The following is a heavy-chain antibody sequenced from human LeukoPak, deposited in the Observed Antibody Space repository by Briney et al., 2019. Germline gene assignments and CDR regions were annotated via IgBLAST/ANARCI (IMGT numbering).Heavy chain of an antibody. CDR3: ARVMVYSVTAIRYFDY. J-gene: IGHJ4*02. V-gene: IGHV4-4*02. Sequence: RSETLSLTCAVSGGSISSSKWWSWVRPPPGKGLEWIGEMSHSGGTNYNASLKSRVTISVDKSKNQFSLKLNSVSAADTAVYYCARVMVYSVTAIRYFDYWGQGTLVTVSS. CDR2: MSHSGGT. D-gene: IGHD2-8*01. CDR1: GGSISSSKW.